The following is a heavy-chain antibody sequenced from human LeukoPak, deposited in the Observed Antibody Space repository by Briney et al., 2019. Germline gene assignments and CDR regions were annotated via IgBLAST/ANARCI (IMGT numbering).Heavy chain of an antibody. J-gene: IGHJ4*02. CDR3: ARVMVGVRGLHFDD. CDR1: GYSISSGYY. CDR2: IYHSGST. V-gene: IGHV4-38-2*02. D-gene: IGHD3-10*01. Sequence: SSEALSLTCTVSGYSISSGYYWGWIRQPPGKGLEWIGSIYHSGSTYYNPSLKSRVTISVDTSKNQFSLRLSSVTAADTAVYYCARVMVGVRGLHFDDWGQGTLVTVSS.